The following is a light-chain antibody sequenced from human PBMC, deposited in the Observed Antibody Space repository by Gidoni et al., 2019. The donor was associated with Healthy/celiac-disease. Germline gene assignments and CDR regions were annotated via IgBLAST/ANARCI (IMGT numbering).Light chain of an antibody. V-gene: IGKV3-20*01. J-gene: IGKJ5*01. CDR1: QSVSSSY. Sequence: EIVLTQSPGTLSLSPGERATLSCRASQSVSSSYLAWYQQKPGQAPRLLIYGASSRATGIPDRFSGSGSGTDFTLTIRRLEPEDFAVYYCKQYGSSLITFGQGKRLEIK. CDR3: KQYGSSLIT. CDR2: GAS.